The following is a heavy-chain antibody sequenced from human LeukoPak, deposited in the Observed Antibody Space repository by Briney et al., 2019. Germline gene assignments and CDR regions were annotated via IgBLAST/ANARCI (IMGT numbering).Heavy chain of an antibody. CDR2: INWNGGST. D-gene: IGHD3-10*01. Sequence: TGGSLRLSCAASGFTFDDYGRSWVRQAPGKGLEWVSGINWNGGSTGYADSVKGRFTISRDNAKDSLYLQMNSLRAEDTALYYCARDRSMVRGVIGPFDYWGQGTLVTVSS. J-gene: IGHJ4*02. CDR1: GFTFDDYG. V-gene: IGHV3-20*04. CDR3: ARDRSMVRGVIGPFDY.